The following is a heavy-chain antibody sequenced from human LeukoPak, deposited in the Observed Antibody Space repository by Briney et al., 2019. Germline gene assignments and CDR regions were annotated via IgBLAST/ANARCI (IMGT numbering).Heavy chain of an antibody. D-gene: IGHD3-10*01. Sequence: SETLSLTCTVSGGSISSYYWSWVRQPPGKGLEWGGYIYYSGSTNYNPSLKSRVTISVGTSKNQFSLKLSSVTAADTAVYYCARDLPVRPPYGSGSYYFDYWGQGTLVTVSS. CDR3: ARDLPVRPPYGSGSYYFDY. V-gene: IGHV4-59*01. CDR2: IYYSGST. CDR1: GGSISSYY. J-gene: IGHJ4*02.